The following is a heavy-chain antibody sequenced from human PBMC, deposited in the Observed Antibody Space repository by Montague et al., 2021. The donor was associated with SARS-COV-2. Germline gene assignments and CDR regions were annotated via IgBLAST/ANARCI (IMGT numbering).Heavy chain of an antibody. CDR2: IYYSGST. Sequence: SETLSLTCTVSGGSISTSPYFWGWIRQPPGKGLEWIGSIYYSGSTYYNPSLKSRVAISIDTSENQFSLKLSSVTAADTAVYHCARGTRIAVAGTDFDYWGQGTPVTVSS. CDR1: GGSISTSPYF. J-gene: IGHJ4*02. CDR3: ARGTRIAVAGTDFDY. V-gene: IGHV4-39*07. D-gene: IGHD6-19*01.